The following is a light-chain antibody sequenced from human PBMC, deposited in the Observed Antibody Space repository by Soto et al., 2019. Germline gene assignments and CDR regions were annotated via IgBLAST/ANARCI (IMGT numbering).Light chain of an antibody. CDR2: DAS. CDR1: QSVSSY. Sequence: EIVLTQSPATLSLSPGERATLSCRASQSVSSYLAWYQQKPGQAPRLLIYDASNRATGIPARFSGSGSGTDFTLTISSLEPEDFAVYSCQQRSHWPWTFGQGTKVDIK. V-gene: IGKV3-11*01. CDR3: QQRSHWPWT. J-gene: IGKJ1*01.